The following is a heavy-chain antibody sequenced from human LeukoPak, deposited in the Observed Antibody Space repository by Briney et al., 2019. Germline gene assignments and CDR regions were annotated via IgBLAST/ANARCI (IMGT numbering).Heavy chain of an antibody. Sequence: ASVKVPCKVSGYTLTELSMHWVRQAPGKGLEWMGGFDPEDGETIYAQKFQGRVTMTEDTSTDTAYMELSSLRSEDTAVYCCATGAIDGFDYWGQGTLVTVSS. CDR2: FDPEDGET. J-gene: IGHJ4*02. V-gene: IGHV1-24*01. CDR1: GYTLTELS. D-gene: IGHD5-24*01. CDR3: ATGAIDGFDY.